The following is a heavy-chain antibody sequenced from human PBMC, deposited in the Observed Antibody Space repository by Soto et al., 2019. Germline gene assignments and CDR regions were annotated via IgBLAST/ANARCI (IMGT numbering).Heavy chain of an antibody. D-gene: IGHD3-22*01. CDR1: GGSISSSSYY. Sequence: SETLSLTCTVSGGSISSSSYYWGWIRQPPGKGLEWIGSIYYSGSTYYNPSLKSRVTISVDTSKNQFSLKLSSVTAADTAVYYCARQLGTYYYDSSGNFQHWGQGTLVTVSS. CDR2: IYYSGST. J-gene: IGHJ1*01. CDR3: ARQLGTYYYDSSGNFQH. V-gene: IGHV4-39*01.